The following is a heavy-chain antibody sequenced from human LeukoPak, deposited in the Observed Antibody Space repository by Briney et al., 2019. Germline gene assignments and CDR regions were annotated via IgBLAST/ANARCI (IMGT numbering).Heavy chain of an antibody. CDR2: ISSGSSTI. CDR1: GFRFSEYS. J-gene: IGHJ4*02. D-gene: IGHD3-10*01. Sequence: GGSLRLSCAASGFRFSEYSMNWVRQAPGKGLEWISYISSGSSTIFCADSVRGRFTISRDNAKDSLYLQMNSLRDDDTAVYYCARDWGSLYYLDYWGQGTLVTVSS. CDR3: ARDWGSLYYLDY. V-gene: IGHV3-48*02.